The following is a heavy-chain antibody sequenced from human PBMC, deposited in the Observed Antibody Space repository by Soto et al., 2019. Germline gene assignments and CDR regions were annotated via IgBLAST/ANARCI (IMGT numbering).Heavy chain of an antibody. V-gene: IGHV3-33*01. D-gene: IGHD6-13*01. J-gene: IGHJ5*02. CDR2: IWYDGSNQ. CDR1: GFTFSSYG. CDR3: ARAHGYSSSWGLPDNLFDP. Sequence: QVQLLESGGGVVQPGRSLRLSCAASGFTFSSYGMHWVRQAPGKGLEWVAVIWYDGSNQYYADSVKGRFTISRDNSKNARYLQMNSLRSEDTAVYYCARAHGYSSSWGLPDNLFDPWGHGTLVTVSS.